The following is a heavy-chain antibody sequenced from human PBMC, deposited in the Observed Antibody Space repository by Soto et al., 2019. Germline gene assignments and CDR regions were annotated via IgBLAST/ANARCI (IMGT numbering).Heavy chain of an antibody. CDR1: GGTFTDFA. J-gene: IGHJ6*02. Sequence: QVQLVQSGAEVKKPASSVRVSCKASGGTFTDFAFSWVRQAPGQGFEWLGGIIPSYGTTNYAQKYQGDVTITADISTSTVYLELTSLTSEDTAVYYCAREEVAACRGQSCYAYNSGRGHFYFYGMDFWGQGTSVTVS. D-gene: IGHD3-10*01. V-gene: IGHV1-69*06. CDR3: AREEVAACRGQSCYAYNSGRGHFYFYGMDF. CDR2: IIPSYGTT.